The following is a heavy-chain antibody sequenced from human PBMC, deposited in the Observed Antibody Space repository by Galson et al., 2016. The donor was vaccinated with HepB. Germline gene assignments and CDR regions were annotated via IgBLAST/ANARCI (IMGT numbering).Heavy chain of an antibody. CDR3: AKAHYDILTGYWPYFDY. D-gene: IGHD3-9*01. V-gene: IGHV3-23*01. CDR2: ISGSGGST. J-gene: IGHJ4*02. Sequence: SLRLSCAASGFTFRSYDMSRVRQAPGTGLEWVSGISGSGGSTYSADSVKGRITISSDNSKNTLYLQMNCLRVEDTAVYYCAKAHYDILTGYWPYFDYWGQGTLVTVSS. CDR1: GFTFRSYD.